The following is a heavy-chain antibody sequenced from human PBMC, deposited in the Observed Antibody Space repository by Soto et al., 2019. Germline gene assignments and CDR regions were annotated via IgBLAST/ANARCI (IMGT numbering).Heavy chain of an antibody. J-gene: IGHJ6*03. V-gene: IGHV1-18*01. CDR1: GYTFTSYG. D-gene: IGHD6-6*01. CDR2: ISAYNGNT. Sequence: ASVKVSCKASGYTFTSYGISWVRQAPGQGLEWMGWISAYNGNTNYAQKLQGRVTMTTDTSTSTAYMELRSLRSDDTAVYYCARLFRVEIAARINSFYYYYMDVWGKGTTVTVSS. CDR3: ARLFRVEIAARINSFYYYYMDV.